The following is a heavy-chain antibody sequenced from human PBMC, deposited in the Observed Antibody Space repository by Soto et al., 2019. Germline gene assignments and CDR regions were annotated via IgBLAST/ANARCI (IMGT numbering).Heavy chain of an antibody. CDR2: IIPIFGTA. Sequence: QVQLVQSGAEVKKPGSSVKVSCKASGGTFSSYAISWVRQAPGQGLEWMGGIIPIFGTANYAQKFLGRVTITADESTSTAYMELSSLRSEDTAVYYCATLYSSKRPVEYFQHWGQGTLVTVSS. D-gene: IGHD6-19*01. CDR1: GGTFSSYA. V-gene: IGHV1-69*12. CDR3: ATLYSSKRPVEYFQH. J-gene: IGHJ1*01.